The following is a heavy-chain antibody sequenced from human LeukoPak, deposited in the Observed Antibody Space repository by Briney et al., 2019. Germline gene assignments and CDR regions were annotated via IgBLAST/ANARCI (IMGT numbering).Heavy chain of an antibody. J-gene: IGHJ4*02. CDR1: GGTFSSYA. CDR3: AREECTNGVCYHDY. Sequence: SVKVSCKASGGTFSSYAISWARQAPGQGLEWMGGIIPIFGTANYAQKFQGRVTITADESTSTAYMELSSLRSEDTAVYYCAREECTNGVCYHDYWGQGTLVTVSS. V-gene: IGHV1-69*13. D-gene: IGHD2-8*01. CDR2: IIPIFGTA.